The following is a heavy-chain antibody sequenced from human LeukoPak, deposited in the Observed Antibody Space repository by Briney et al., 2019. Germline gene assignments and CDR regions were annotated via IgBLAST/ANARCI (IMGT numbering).Heavy chain of an antibody. D-gene: IGHD3-10*01. CDR3: ARAGGSGSYSFDY. Sequence: GGSLRLSCAASGFTFSSYDMHWVRQATGKGLEWVSAIGTAGDIYYPGSVEGRFTISRENAKNSLYLQMNSLRAGDTAVYYCARAGGSGSYSFDYWGQGTLVTVSS. CDR1: GFTFSSYD. J-gene: IGHJ4*02. CDR2: IGTAGDI. V-gene: IGHV3-13*01.